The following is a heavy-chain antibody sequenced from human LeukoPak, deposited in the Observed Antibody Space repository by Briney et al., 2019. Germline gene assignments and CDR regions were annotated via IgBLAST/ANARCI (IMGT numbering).Heavy chain of an antibody. D-gene: IGHD6-19*01. V-gene: IGHV3-23*01. J-gene: IGHJ5*02. CDR2: ISGSDSGT. Sequence: GGSLRLSCAASGFTFTNYAMSWVRQAPGMGLEWVSGISGSDSGTYYADSVKGRFTISRDNSKNTLYLQMNSLRAEDTAVYYCAKGSSSGWHYNWFDPWGQGTLVTVSS. CDR3: AKGSSSGWHYNWFDP. CDR1: GFTFTNYA.